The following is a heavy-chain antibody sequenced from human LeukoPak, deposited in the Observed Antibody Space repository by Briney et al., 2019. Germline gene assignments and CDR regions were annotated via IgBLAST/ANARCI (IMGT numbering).Heavy chain of an antibody. J-gene: IGHJ4*02. CDR3: ATPPECSSGSCLNY. V-gene: IGHV1-2*06. Sequence: ASVKVSCKVSGYTLTELSMHWVRQAPGQGLEWMGRINPNSGGTDYAQKFQGRVTMTRDASTSTAYMELSSLRFDDTAVYYCATPPECSSGSCLNYWGQGTLVTVSS. CDR1: GYTLTELS. CDR2: INPNSGGT. D-gene: IGHD2-15*01.